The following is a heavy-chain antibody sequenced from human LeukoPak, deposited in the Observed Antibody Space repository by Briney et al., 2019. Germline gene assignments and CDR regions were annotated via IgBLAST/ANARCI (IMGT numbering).Heavy chain of an antibody. CDR1: GGSISSNNYY. Sequence: SETLSLTCTVSGGSISSNNYYWGWIRQPPGKGLDWIGGIYYSGSTYYNPTLKSRVTLSVDPSKNQFSLKLSSVTAADTAVYYCARHRTAAAELGYWGQGTLVTVSS. V-gene: IGHV4-39*01. J-gene: IGHJ4*02. D-gene: IGHD6-13*01. CDR2: IYYSGST. CDR3: ARHRTAAAELGY.